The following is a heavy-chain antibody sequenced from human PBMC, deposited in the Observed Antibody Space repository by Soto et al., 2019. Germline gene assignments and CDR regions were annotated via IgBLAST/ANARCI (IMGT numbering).Heavy chain of an antibody. V-gene: IGHV3-23*01. CDR1: RFTFSNSA. CDR3: VRGDGDYHDGNGYLGRH. D-gene: IGHD3-22*01. J-gene: IGHJ4*02. Sequence: GGSLRLSCAASRFTFSNSAMSWVRQAPGKGLEWVSAISGSGGSTYYADSVKGRFTISRDNAQNTLYLQMNSLRADDTAVYYCVRGDGDYHDGNGYLGRHWGQGTLVTVSS. CDR2: ISGSGGST.